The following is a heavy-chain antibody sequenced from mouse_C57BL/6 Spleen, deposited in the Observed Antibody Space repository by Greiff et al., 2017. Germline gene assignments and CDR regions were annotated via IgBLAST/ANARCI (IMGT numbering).Heavy chain of an antibody. Sequence: VQLKESGPELVKPGASVKISCKASGYTFTDYYMNWVKQSHGKSLEWIGDINPNNGGTSYNQKFKGKATLTVDKSSSTAYMELRSLTSEDSAVYYGAREGLGPSYWYFDVWGTGTTVTVSS. J-gene: IGHJ1*03. CDR1: GYTFTDYY. CDR2: INPNNGGT. CDR3: AREGLGPSYWYFDV. D-gene: IGHD2-10*02. V-gene: IGHV1-26*01.